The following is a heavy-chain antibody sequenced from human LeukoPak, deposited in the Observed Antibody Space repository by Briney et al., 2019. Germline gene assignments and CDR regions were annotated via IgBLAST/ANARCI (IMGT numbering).Heavy chain of an antibody. CDR3: AKGGYSYGYWVTVH. Sequence: GGSLRLSCAASGFTFSSYSMNWVRQAPGKGLEWVSAISGSGGSTYYADSVKGRFTISRDNSKNTLYLQMNSLRAEDTAVYYCAKGGYSYGYWVTVHWGQGTLVTVSS. V-gene: IGHV3-23*01. CDR1: GFTFSSYS. D-gene: IGHD5-18*01. CDR2: ISGSGGST. J-gene: IGHJ4*02.